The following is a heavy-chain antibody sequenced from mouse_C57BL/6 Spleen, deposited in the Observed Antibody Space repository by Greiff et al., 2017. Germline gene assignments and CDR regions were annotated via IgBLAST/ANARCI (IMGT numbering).Heavy chain of an antibody. CDR3: ARYNYGDAMDY. CDR2: IRNKANGYTT. V-gene: IGHV7-3*01. D-gene: IGHD1-1*01. Sequence: DVQLVESGGGLVQPGGSLSLSCAASGFTFTDYYMSWVRQPPGKALEWLGFIRNKANGYTTEYSASVKGRFTISRDNSQSILYLQMNALRAEDSATYYCARYNYGDAMDYWGQGTSVTVSS. J-gene: IGHJ4*01. CDR1: GFTFTDYY.